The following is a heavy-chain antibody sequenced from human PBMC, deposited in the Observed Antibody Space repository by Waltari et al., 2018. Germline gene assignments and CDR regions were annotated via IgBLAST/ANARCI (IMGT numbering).Heavy chain of an antibody. V-gene: IGHV2-5*01. D-gene: IGHD6-25*01. CDR3: AHRLYRRGGVPPIRLQQDY. J-gene: IGHJ4*02. CDR1: GFSLSTSGVG. CDR2: IYWNDDK. Sequence: QITLKESGPTLVKPTQTLTLTCTFSGFSLSTSGVGVGWIRQPPGKALEWLALIYWNDDKRYSPSLKSRLTITKDTSKNQVVLTMTNMDPVDTATYYCAHRLYRRGGVPPIRLQQDYWGQGTLVTVSS.